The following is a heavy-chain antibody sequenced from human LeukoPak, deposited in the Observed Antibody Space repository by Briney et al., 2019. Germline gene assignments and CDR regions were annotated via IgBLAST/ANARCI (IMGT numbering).Heavy chain of an antibody. CDR1: GFTFSSYA. Sequence: PGGSLRLSCAASGFTFSSYAMSWVRQAPGKGLEWVSAISGNGDITYYTDSVKGRFTISRDNSKNTVYLQMNSLRAEDTALYYCAKGGVYGDYYFDYWGQGTLVTVSS. CDR3: AKGGVYGDYYFDY. J-gene: IGHJ4*02. V-gene: IGHV3-23*01. CDR2: ISGNGDIT. D-gene: IGHD4-17*01.